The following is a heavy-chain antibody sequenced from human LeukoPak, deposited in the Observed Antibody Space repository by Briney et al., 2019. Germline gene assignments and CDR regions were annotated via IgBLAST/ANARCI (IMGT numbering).Heavy chain of an antibody. Sequence: GGSLRLSCAASGFTFSSCYMHWLRQAPGKGLVWVSRISADGSITNYADSVKGRFTISRDNAENTLYLQMNSLRAEDTAVYYCALKPIGYCSDSSCYSEGFDPWGQGTLVTVSS. CDR3: ALKPIGYCSDSSCYSEGFDP. CDR2: ISADGSIT. J-gene: IGHJ5*02. V-gene: IGHV3-74*01. CDR1: GFTFSSCY. D-gene: IGHD2-15*01.